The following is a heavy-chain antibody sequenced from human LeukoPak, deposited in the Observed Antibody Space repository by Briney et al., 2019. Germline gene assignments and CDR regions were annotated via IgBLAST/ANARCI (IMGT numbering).Heavy chain of an antibody. J-gene: IGHJ6*03. CDR2: IWYDGSNK. V-gene: IGHV3-33*06. D-gene: IGHD1/OR15-1a*01. CDR3: AKGQTIYYYMDV. CDR1: GFTFSSYG. Sequence: GGSLRLSCAASGFTFSSYGMHWVRQAPGKGLEWVAVIWYDGSNKYYADSVKGRFTISRDNSKNTLYLQMNSLRAEDTAVYYCAKGQTIYYYMDVWGKGTTVTASS.